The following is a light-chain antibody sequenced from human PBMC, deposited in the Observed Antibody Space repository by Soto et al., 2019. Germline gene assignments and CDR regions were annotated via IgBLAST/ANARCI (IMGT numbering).Light chain of an antibody. Sequence: QSVLTQPPSVSGAPGQRVTISCTGSYSNIGAGYEVHWYQQIPGTAPKLMIYEGSKRPSGVSNRFSGSKSGNTASLTISGLLAEDEADYYCCSYAGSVVFGGGTQLTVL. V-gene: IGLV1-40*01. J-gene: IGLJ2*01. CDR3: CSYAGSVV. CDR1: YSNIGAGYE. CDR2: EGS.